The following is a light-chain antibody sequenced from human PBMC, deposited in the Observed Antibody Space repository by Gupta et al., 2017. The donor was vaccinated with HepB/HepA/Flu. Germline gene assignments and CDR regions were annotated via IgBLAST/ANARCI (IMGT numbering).Light chain of an antibody. Sequence: DIQMTQSPSFLSSSVGDRVTISCRASQSISNYLNWYQQKQGKAPKLLNYAASSLESGVPSRFSGGGSGTDFTLTISRRQPEDFAIYYCQQRDSTPFTFGQGTQVEIK. CDR3: QQRDSTPFT. CDR1: QSISNY. CDR2: AAS. V-gene: IGKV1-39*01. J-gene: IGKJ5*01.